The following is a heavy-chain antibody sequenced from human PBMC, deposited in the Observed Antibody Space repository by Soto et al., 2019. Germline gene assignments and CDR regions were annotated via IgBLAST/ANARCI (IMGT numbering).Heavy chain of an antibody. CDR1: GGSISSYY. CDR2: IYYSGST. Sequence: SETLSLTCTVSGGSISSYYWSWIRQPPGKGLEWIGYIYYSGSTNYNPSLKSRVTISVDTSKNQFSLKLSSVTAADTAVYYCARHQPNYDFWSGYYPAYYYYYMDVWGKGTTVTVSS. V-gene: IGHV4-59*01. J-gene: IGHJ6*03. D-gene: IGHD3-3*01. CDR3: ARHQPNYDFWSGYYPAYYYYYMDV.